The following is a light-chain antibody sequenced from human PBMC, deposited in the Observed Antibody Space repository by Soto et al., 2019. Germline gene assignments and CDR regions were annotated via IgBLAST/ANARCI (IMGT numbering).Light chain of an antibody. J-gene: IGKJ3*01. CDR3: QQYNRGGIT. CDR1: QSVSSN. Sequence: EIVMTQSPATLYVSPGERATLSCRASQSVSSNLAWYQQKPGQAPRLLIYGASTRATGIPARFSGSGSGTEFTLTISSLQSEDFAVYYCQQYNRGGITFGPRTKVDIK. CDR2: GAS. V-gene: IGKV3-15*01.